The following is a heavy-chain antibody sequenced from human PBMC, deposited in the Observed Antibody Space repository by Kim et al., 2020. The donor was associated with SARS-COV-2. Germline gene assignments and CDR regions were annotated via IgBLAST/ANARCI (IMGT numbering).Heavy chain of an antibody. J-gene: IGHJ6*02. V-gene: IGHV3-15*01. CDR3: TTVGKWLYYDILTGYYTAPLEFYGMDV. D-gene: IGHD3-9*01. CDR1: GFTFSNAW. Sequence: GGSLRLFCAASGFTFSNAWMSWVRQAPGKGLEWVGRIKSKTDGGTTDYAAPVKGRFTISRDDSKNTLYLQMNSLKTEDTAVYYCTTVGKWLYYDILTGYYTAPLEFYGMDVWGQGTTVTVSS. CDR2: IKSKTDGGTT.